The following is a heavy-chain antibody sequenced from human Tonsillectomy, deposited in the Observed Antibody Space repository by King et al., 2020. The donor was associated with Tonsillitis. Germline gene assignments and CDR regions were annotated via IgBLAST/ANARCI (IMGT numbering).Heavy chain of an antibody. CDR3: ARRLHFDSSGYRAFDI. J-gene: IGHJ3*02. D-gene: IGHD3-22*01. CDR1: GFSLSTSGVA. V-gene: IGHV2-5*02. CDR2: LYWDDDK. Sequence: TLKESGPTLVKPTQTLTLTCTFSGFSLSTSGVAVGWIRQPPGKALEWLALLYWDDDKRYSPSLRSRLTLTKDTSRNQVVLTMTNMDPVDTATYFCARRLHFDSSGYRAFDIWGQGTLVTVSS.